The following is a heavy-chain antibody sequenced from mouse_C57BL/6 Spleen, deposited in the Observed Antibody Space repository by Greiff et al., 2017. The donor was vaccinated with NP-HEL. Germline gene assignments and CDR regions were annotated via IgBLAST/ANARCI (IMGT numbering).Heavy chain of an antibody. CDR3: ARGDYDSSWFAY. J-gene: IGHJ3*01. Sequence: QVQLKQPGTELVKPGASVKLSCKASGYTFTSYWMHWVKQRPGQGLEWIGNINPSNGGTNYNEKFKSKATLTVDKSSSTAYMQLSSLTSEDSAVYYCARGDYDSSWFAYWGQGTLVTVSA. D-gene: IGHD2-4*01. V-gene: IGHV1-53*01. CDR2: INPSNGGT. CDR1: GYTFTSYW.